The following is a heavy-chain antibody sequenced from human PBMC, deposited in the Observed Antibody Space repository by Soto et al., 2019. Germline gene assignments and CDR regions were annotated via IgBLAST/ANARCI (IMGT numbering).Heavy chain of an antibody. CDR2: ISGSGDST. Sequence: EVQLLESGGGLVQPGGSLRLSCAASGFTFSSYAMSWVRQAPGKGLEWVSAISGSGDSTYYPDSVKGRFTISRDSSKNTLYLQRNSLRAEDTAVYYCAKDPTSALPQYYFASWGQGTLVTVSS. D-gene: IGHD4-17*01. V-gene: IGHV3-23*01. CDR1: GFTFSSYA. J-gene: IGHJ4*02. CDR3: AKDPTSALPQYYFAS.